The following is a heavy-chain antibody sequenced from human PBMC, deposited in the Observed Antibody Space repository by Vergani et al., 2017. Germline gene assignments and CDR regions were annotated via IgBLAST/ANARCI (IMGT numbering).Heavy chain of an antibody. V-gene: IGHV1-46*03. J-gene: IGHJ4*02. CDR1: GYNFSNYY. CDR3: ARVVYIILAGYRY. D-gene: IGHD3-9*01. Sequence: QVQVVQSGAEVKKSGASVKVSCKTSGYNFSNYYMHWGRHAHGQGLEWLGIINPSGGYTNYAQTFQGRVTMTRDTSTSTVYMELSSLRSKDTAIDYCARVVYIILAGYRYWGQGTLVTVSA. CDR2: INPSGGYT.